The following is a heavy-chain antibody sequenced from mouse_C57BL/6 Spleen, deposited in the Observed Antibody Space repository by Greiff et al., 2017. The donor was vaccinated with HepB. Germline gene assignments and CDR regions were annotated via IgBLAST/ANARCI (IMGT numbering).Heavy chain of an antibody. V-gene: IGHV1-15*01. CDR1: GYTFTDYE. Sequence: VQLQQSGAELVRPGASVTLSCKASGYTFTDYEMHWVKQTPVHGLEWIGAIDPETGGTAYNQKFKGKAILTAAKSSSPAYMELRSLTSEDSAVYYCTKIYDGGFAYWGQGTLVTVSA. J-gene: IGHJ3*01. CDR3: TKIYDGGFAY. CDR2: IDPETGGT. D-gene: IGHD2-3*01.